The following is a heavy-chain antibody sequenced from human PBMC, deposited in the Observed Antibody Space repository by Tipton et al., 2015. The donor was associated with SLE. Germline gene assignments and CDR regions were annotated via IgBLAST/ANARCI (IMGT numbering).Heavy chain of an antibody. CDR2: ISWNSGSI. CDR1: GFTFDDYA. V-gene: IGHV3-9*01. J-gene: IGHJ3*02. D-gene: IGHD3-22*01. Sequence: SLRFSCAASGFTFDDYAMHWVRQAPGKGLEWVSGISWNSGSIGYADSVKGRFTISRDNAKNSLYLQMNSLRAEDTALYYCAKDTESSTMIVVVGAFDIWGQGTMVTVSS. CDR3: AKDTESSTMIVVVGAFDI.